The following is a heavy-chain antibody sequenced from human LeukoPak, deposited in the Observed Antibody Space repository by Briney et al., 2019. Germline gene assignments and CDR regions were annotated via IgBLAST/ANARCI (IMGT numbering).Heavy chain of an antibody. Sequence: SETLSLTCTVSGGSISSYYWSWIRQPPGKGLEWIGYIYYSGSTNYNPSLKSRVTISVDTSKNQFSLKLSSVTAADTAVYYCARGFGYYDSSGYLQAFDIWGQGTMATVSS. CDR3: ARGFGYYDSSGYLQAFDI. CDR2: IYYSGST. J-gene: IGHJ3*02. V-gene: IGHV4-59*01. D-gene: IGHD3-22*01. CDR1: GGSISSYY.